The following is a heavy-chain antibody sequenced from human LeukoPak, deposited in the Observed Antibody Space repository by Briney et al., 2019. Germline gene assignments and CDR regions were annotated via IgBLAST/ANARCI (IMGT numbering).Heavy chain of an antibody. CDR2: IIPIFGTA. V-gene: IGHV1-69*05. Sequence: SVKVSCKASGGTFSSYAISWVRQAPGQGLEWMGRIIPIFGTANYAQKFQGRVTITTDESTSTAYMELSSLRSEDTAVYYCARDLCSGWYSCAFDVWGQGTMVTVSS. CDR3: ARDLCSGWYSCAFDV. CDR1: GGTFSSYA. D-gene: IGHD6-19*01. J-gene: IGHJ3*01.